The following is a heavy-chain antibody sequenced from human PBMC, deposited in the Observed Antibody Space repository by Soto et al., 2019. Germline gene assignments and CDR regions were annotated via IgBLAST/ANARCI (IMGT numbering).Heavy chain of an antibody. D-gene: IGHD3-10*01. Sequence: QVQLVPSGAEVKKPGASVKVSCKASGYTFTSYDSDWVRQATGQGVEWMGWMNPNSGNTVYAQKLLGRVTMTRNTSISTSHMELSSLRSEDTAVYYCASGPRVSGSSTLYYFDSWGQGTLVTVSS. J-gene: IGHJ4*02. CDR3: ASGPRVSGSSTLYYFDS. CDR2: MNPNSGNT. V-gene: IGHV1-8*01. CDR1: GYTFTSYD.